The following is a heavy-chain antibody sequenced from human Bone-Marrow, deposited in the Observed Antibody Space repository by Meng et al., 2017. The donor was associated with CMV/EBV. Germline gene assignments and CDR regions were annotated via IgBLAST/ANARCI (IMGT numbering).Heavy chain of an antibody. D-gene: IGHD3-3*01. V-gene: IGHV3-7*01. CDR1: GFTFSTYW. Sequence: GESLKISCGASGFTFSTYWMSWVRQAPGKGLEWVANIKQDGSEKYYVDSVKGRFTISRDNAKNSLYLQMNSLRVEDTAVYYCAREDFWGGLFSQDYWGQGTLVTVSS. CDR3: AREDFWGGLFSQDY. J-gene: IGHJ4*02. CDR2: IKQDGSEK.